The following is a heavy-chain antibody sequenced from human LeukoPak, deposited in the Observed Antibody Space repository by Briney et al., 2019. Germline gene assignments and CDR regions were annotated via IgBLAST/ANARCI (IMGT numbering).Heavy chain of an antibody. D-gene: IGHD3-22*01. J-gene: IGHJ3*01. CDR3: AKYPDYYDSSGYYFG. CDR1: GFTFSSYA. V-gene: IGHV3-23*01. CDR2: ISGSGGSS. Sequence: PGGSLRLSCAASGFTFSSYAMSWVRQAPGKGLEWVSAISGSGGSSYYADSVKGRFTISRDNSKNTLHLQMNSLRAEDTAVYYCAKYPDYYDSSGYYFGWGQGTMVTVSS.